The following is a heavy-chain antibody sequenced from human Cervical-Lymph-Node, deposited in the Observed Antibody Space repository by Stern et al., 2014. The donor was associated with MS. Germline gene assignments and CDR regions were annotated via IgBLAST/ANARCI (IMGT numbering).Heavy chain of an antibody. J-gene: IGHJ4*02. CDR2: IYVIGDKA. D-gene: IGHD6-19*01. V-gene: IGHV1-46*01. CDR1: GYTFTTYY. Sequence: QVQLGQSGAEVKKPGASVKVSCRASGYTFTTYYMHWVRQAPGQGLEWMGIIYVIGDKATSAQNFQGRVTMTSDTSTSTVYMEVSGLRSEDTAVYYCARIAFSGHFDYWGQGTLVIVSS. CDR3: ARIAFSGHFDY.